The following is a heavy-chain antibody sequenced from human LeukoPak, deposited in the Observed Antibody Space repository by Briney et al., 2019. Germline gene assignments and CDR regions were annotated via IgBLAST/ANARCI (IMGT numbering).Heavy chain of an antibody. J-gene: IGHJ4*02. Sequence: SVKVSCKASGTYTINWVRQAPGQGLEWMGGIVPLFGTATYAQRFQDRLTITAGESTNTVYMELGSLTSDDTAVYYCVREYDGSGSYSYFDYWGQGTMVTVSP. D-gene: IGHD3-22*01. CDR1: GTYT. V-gene: IGHV1-69*13. CDR3: VREYDGSGSYSYFDY. CDR2: IVPLFGTA.